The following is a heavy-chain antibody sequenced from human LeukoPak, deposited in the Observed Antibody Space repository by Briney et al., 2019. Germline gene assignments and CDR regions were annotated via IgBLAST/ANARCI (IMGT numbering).Heavy chain of an antibody. CDR2: ITGSSGIT. D-gene: IGHD6-13*01. J-gene: IGHJ4*02. V-gene: IGHV3-23*01. CDR3: AKDRGFIAAAGSDY. Sequence: GGSLRLSRAASGFTFSSYAMSWVRQAPGKGLEWVSAITGSSGITYYADSVKGRFTISRDDSKNTLYLQMNSLRAEDTAVYYCAKDRGFIAAAGSDYWGQGTLVTVSS. CDR1: GFTFSSYA.